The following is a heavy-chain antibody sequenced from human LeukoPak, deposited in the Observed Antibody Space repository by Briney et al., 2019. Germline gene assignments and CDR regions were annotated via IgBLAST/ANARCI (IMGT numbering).Heavy chain of an antibody. CDR3: ARAGYHGSESQYFDS. CDR2: INPNSGDT. V-gene: IGHV1-2*02. D-gene: IGHD3-10*01. CDR1: GYTFIGYY. Sequence: ASVKVSRKASGYTFIGYYMHWVRQAPGQGLEWMGWINPNSGDTNYAQKFQGRVTMTRDTSITTAYIELSGLRSDDTAVYYCARAGYHGSESQYFDSWGQGTLVTVSS. J-gene: IGHJ4*02.